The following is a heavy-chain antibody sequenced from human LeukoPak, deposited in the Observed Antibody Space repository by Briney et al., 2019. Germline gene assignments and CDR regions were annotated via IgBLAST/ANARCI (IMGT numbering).Heavy chain of an antibody. Sequence: PGGSLRLSCAASGFTFSSYAMSWVRQAPGKGLEWVSIISGSGGSTDYADSVKGRFTISRGNSKNTLFVQMNSLRAEDTAVYYCAKDYDDYGDYALDYWGQGTLVTVSS. CDR1: GFTFSSYA. J-gene: IGHJ4*02. CDR3: AKDYDDYGDYALDY. D-gene: IGHD4-17*01. CDR2: ISGSGGST. V-gene: IGHV3-23*01.